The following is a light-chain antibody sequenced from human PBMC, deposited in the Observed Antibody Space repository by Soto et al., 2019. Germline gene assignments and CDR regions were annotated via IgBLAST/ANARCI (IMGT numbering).Light chain of an antibody. Sequence: ILMTQSPATLSVSPGESAALSFSASQSVSTSLAWYQQKPGQAPRLLIYGASTRATDIPARFSGSGSGTDFTLTIGNLQAEDVAVYYCQQYYSTPAITFGQGTRLEIK. CDR1: QSVSTS. V-gene: IGKV3-15*01. CDR2: GAS. CDR3: QQYYSTPAIT. J-gene: IGKJ5*01.